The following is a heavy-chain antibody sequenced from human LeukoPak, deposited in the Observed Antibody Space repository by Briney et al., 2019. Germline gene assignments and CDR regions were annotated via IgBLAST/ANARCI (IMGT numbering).Heavy chain of an antibody. J-gene: IGHJ4*02. CDR3: ARLRKGRYFDYFFEY. CDR2: VYYSGRA. D-gene: IGHD3-9*01. CDR1: GGSVSTINSY. Sequence: SETLSLTCTVSGGSVSTINSYWGWIRQPPGKGLEWRGNVYYSGRANYSPSLRSRVTMSVDTSKNRFSLKMTSVTAADTAVYFCARLRKGRYFDYFFEYWGQGTLVTVSS. V-gene: IGHV4-39*02.